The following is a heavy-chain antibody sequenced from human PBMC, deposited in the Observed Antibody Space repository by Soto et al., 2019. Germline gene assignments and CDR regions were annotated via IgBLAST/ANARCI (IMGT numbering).Heavy chain of an antibody. CDR2: IQSGGPT. V-gene: IGHV3-53*05. D-gene: IGHD3-22*01. CDR1: GFTIVNKY. CDR3: ARDLGSSGYYPHDY. J-gene: IGHJ4*02. Sequence: GGSLRLSWAAAGFTIVNKYVSWVIQAQGKGLEWVSLIQSGGPTYYADSVKGRFTISRDNSKNTLYLQMNSLRAEDTAVYYCARDLGSSGYYPHDYRGQGTLVTVSS.